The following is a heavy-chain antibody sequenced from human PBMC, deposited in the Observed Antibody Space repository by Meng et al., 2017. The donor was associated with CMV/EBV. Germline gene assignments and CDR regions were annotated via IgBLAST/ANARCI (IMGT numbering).Heavy chain of an antibody. V-gene: IGHV1-46*01. CDR2: INPSGGST. Sequence: ASAQVSCKASGYTFSSYYMHWVRQAPGQGLEWMGIINPSGGSTSYAQKFQGRVTMTRDTSTSTVYMELSSLRSEDTAVYYCARTGKKWELLPYYYYYGMDVWGQGTTVTVSS. J-gene: IGHJ6*02. CDR3: ARTGKKWELLPYYYYYGMDV. CDR1: GYTFSSYY. D-gene: IGHD1-26*01.